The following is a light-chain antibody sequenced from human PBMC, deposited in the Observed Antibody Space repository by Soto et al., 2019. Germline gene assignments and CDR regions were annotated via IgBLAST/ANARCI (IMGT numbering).Light chain of an antibody. CDR1: SSDVGSYNL. J-gene: IGLJ1*01. Sequence: QSVLTQPASVSGSPGQSITISCTGTSSDVGSYNLVSWYQHHPGKAPKLMIYEGSKRPSGLSNRFSGSKSGNTASLTISGLQAGDEADYYCCSYAGSRTIYVFGTGTKVTVL. V-gene: IGLV2-23*01. CDR3: CSYAGSRTIYV. CDR2: EGS.